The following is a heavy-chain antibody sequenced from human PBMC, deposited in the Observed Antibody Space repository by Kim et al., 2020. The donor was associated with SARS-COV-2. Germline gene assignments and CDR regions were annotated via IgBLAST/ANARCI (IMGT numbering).Heavy chain of an antibody. J-gene: IGHJ4*02. Sequence: GGSLRLSCAASGFTFSGSAMHWVRQASGKGLEWVGRIRSKANSYATAYAASVKGRFTISRDDSKNTAYLQMNSLKTEDTAVYYCTRLSSSWTRNDYWGQGTLVTVSS. CDR2: IRSKANSYAT. CDR3: TRLSSSWTRNDY. CDR1: GFTFSGSA. V-gene: IGHV3-73*01. D-gene: IGHD6-13*01.